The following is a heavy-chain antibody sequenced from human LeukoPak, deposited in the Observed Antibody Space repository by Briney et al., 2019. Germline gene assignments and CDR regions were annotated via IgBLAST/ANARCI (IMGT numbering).Heavy chain of an antibody. D-gene: IGHD5-24*01. J-gene: IGHJ4*02. CDR1: GFTFDDYA. CDR3: AKGRWPASFDY. Sequence: GGSLRLSCAASGFTFDDYAMHWVRQAPGKGLEWVSGISWNSGSIGYADSVKGRFTISRDNAKNSLYLQMNSLRAEDTALYYCAKGRWPASFDYWGQGILVTVSS. CDR2: ISWNSGSI. V-gene: IGHV3-9*01.